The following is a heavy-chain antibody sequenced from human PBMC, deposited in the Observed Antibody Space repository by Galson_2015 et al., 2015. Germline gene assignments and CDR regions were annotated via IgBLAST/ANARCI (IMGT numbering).Heavy chain of an antibody. V-gene: IGHV4-34*01. CDR1: GGSFSGHY. J-gene: IGHJ3*01. D-gene: IGHD6-19*01. CDR2: ITHTGST. Sequence: SETLSLTCSLSGGSFSGHYWAWIRQSPGQGLAWIGEITHTGSTNYDPSLNDRVTMSIDASKMQFSLSLTSLTAADTAIYFCARGSPQADDAFDVWGQGIRVAVSS. CDR3: ARGSPQADDAFDV.